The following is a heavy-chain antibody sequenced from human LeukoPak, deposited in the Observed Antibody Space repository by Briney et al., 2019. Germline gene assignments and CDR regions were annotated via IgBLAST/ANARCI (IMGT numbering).Heavy chain of an antibody. D-gene: IGHD4-17*01. J-gene: IGHJ4*02. Sequence: SETLSLTCAVYGGSFSGYYWSWIRQPPGKGLEWIGKINHSGSTNYNPSLKSRVTISVDTSKNQFSLKLSSVTAADTAVYYCARFNGETVTTHIDYWGQGTLVTVSS. CDR3: ARFNGETVTTHIDY. CDR2: INHSGST. CDR1: GGSFSGYY. V-gene: IGHV4-34*01.